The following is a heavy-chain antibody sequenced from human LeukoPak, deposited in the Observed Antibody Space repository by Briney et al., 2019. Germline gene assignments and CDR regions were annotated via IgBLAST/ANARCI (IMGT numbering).Heavy chain of an antibody. CDR1: GYTFTHYG. V-gene: IGHV1-18*01. D-gene: IGHD2-15*01. Sequence: ASVKVSCKASGYTFTHYGISWVRQAPGQGLEWMGWISAYNGNANYAQKLQGRVTMTTDTSTTTAYMEVRSLRSDDTAVYYYARSSYCSAGSCYSDYWGQGTLVTVSS. CDR3: ARSSYCSAGSCYSDY. J-gene: IGHJ4*02. CDR2: ISAYNGNA.